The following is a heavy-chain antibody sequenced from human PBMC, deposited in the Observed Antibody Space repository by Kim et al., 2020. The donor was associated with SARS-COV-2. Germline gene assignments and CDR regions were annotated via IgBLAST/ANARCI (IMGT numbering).Heavy chain of an antibody. CDR3: AKDKSGYSYGYLLGVFDY. CDR1: GFTFSSYA. CDR2: ISGSGGST. V-gene: IGHV3-23*01. D-gene: IGHD5-18*01. J-gene: IGHJ4*02. Sequence: GGSLRLSCAASGFTFSSYAMSWVRQAPGKGLEWVSAISGSGGSTYYADSVKGRFTISRDNSKNTLYLQMNSLRAEDTAVYYCAKDKSGYSYGYLLGVFDYWGQGTLVTVSS.